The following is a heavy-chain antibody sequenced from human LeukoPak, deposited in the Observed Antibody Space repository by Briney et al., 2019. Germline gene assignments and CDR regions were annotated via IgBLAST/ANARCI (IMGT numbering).Heavy chain of an antibody. V-gene: IGHV3-33*06. J-gene: IGHJ2*01. Sequence: GGSLRLSCAASGFTFSSYGMHWVRQAPGKGLEWVAVIWYDGSNKYYADSVKGRYTISRDNSKNTLYLQMNSLRAEDTAVYYCAKDVNWYFDLWGRGTLVTVSS. CDR3: AKDVNWYFDL. CDR1: GFTFSSYG. CDR2: IWYDGSNK.